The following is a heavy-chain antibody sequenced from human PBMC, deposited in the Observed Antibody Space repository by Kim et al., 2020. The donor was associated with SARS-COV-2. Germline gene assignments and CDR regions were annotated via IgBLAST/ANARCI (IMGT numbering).Heavy chain of an antibody. Sequence: NPSLKSRVTISVDTSKNQFSLKLSSVTAADTAVYYCARIVAAAGARIFDYWGQGTLVTVSS. D-gene: IGHD6-13*01. J-gene: IGHJ4*02. CDR3: ARIVAAAGARIFDY. V-gene: IGHV4-59*01.